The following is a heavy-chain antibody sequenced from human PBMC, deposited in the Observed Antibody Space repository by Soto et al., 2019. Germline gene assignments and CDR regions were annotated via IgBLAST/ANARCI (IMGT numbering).Heavy chain of an antibody. V-gene: IGHV3-23*01. CDR1: GFTFSSYA. CDR3: AKGTQLVLYYYYYGMDV. J-gene: IGHJ6*02. Sequence: PGGSLRLSCAASGFTFSSYAMSWVRQAPGKGLEWVSAISGSGGSTYYADSVKGRFTISRDNSKSTLYLQMNSLRAEDTAVYYCAKGTQLVLYYYYYGMDVWGQGTTVTVSS. CDR2: ISGSGGST. D-gene: IGHD6-6*01.